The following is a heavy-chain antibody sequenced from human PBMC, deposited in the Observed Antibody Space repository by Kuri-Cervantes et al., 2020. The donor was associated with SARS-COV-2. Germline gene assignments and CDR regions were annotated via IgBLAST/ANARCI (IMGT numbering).Heavy chain of an antibody. CDR1: GGSFSGYY. V-gene: IGHV4-34*01. Sequence: SETLCLTCAAYGGSFSGYYWNWIRQPPGKGLEWIGEINHSGSTNYNPSLKSRVTISVDTSKNQFSLKMSSVTAAETAVYYCARAPRVVSSTAHNDYWGQGTLVTVSS. J-gene: IGHJ4*02. CDR2: INHSGST. CDR3: ARAPRVVSSTAHNDY. D-gene: IGHD2-2*01.